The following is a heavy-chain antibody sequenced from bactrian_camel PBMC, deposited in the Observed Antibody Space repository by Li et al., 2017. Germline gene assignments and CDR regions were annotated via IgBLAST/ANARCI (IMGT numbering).Heavy chain of an antibody. CDR3: AAKRVASTYCWGSYDY. J-gene: IGHJ4*01. CDR2: IEENGDT. V-gene: IGHV3S53*01. Sequence: AWFRHPPGQTREAIARIEENGDTNYENSVKGRFIISQDNTRRTLTLQMNNLQPEDTAIYYCAAKRVASTYCWGSYDYFGQGTQVTVS. D-gene: IGHD5*01.